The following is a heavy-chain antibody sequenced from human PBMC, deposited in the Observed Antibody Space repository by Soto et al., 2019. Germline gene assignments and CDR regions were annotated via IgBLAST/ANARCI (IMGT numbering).Heavy chain of an antibody. J-gene: IGHJ5*02. CDR3: ARVPRELEPTVWFDP. CDR1: GGSVGSGDYY. V-gene: IGHV4-30-4*01. D-gene: IGHD1-1*01. Sequence: SETLSLTCTVAGGSVGSGDYYWSWIRQPPVKGLEWIGYIYYSGNTYYNPSLKSRVTISVDMSKNKFSMKLNSVTAADKDVYQCARVPRELEPTVWFDPWGQGNLIT. CDR2: IYYSGNT.